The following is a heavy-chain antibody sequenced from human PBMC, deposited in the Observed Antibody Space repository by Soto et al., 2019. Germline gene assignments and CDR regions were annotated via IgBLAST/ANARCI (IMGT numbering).Heavy chain of an antibody. CDR3: VRVRVGSIPLNYDMDV. J-gene: IGHJ6*02. CDR1: GDTLSRHG. V-gene: IGHV1-69*01. Sequence: QEQLVQSGPEVQKPGSSVKVSCKASGDTLSRHGISWVRQAPGQGLEWMGGIIPIFRITNYAQKVQGRLMITADESTRTAYIELRRLGSDDSAVYFCVRVRVGSIPLNYDMDVWGQGTTVTVS. CDR2: IIPIFRIT. D-gene: IGHD1-26*01.